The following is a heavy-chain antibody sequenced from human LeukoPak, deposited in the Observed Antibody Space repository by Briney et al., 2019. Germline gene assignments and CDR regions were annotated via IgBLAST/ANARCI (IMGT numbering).Heavy chain of an antibody. Sequence: PGGSLRLSCQTSGLVFSNYGMHWVRQAPDKGLEWVAYLRYDARNAYYADSVNGRFIISRDNFRNTLYLQMNSLRTEDTGVYSCAKDSNSGYVSVGPDYWGLGTLVTVSS. CDR1: GLVFSNYG. CDR3: AKDSNSGYVSVGPDY. D-gene: IGHD5-12*01. V-gene: IGHV3-30*02. CDR2: LRYDARNA. J-gene: IGHJ4*02.